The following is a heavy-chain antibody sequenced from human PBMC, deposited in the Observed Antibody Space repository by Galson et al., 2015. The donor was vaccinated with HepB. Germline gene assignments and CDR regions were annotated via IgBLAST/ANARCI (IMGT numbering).Heavy chain of an antibody. V-gene: IGHV7-4-1*01. CDR1: GYTFTSYA. D-gene: IGHD3-3*01. CDR3: ARDDPAFSYYDFWRTDYYYYGMDV. CDR2: INTNTGNP. Sequence: SVKVSCKASGYTFTSYAMNWVRQAPGQGLEWMGWINTNTGNPTYAQGFTGRFVFSLDTSVSTAYLQICSLKAEDTAVYYCARDDPAFSYYDFWRTDYYYYGMDVWGQGTTVTVSS. J-gene: IGHJ6*02.